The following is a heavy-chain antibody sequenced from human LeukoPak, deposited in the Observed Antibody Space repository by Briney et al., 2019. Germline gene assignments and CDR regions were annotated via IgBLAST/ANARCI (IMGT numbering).Heavy chain of an antibody. CDR2: INHSGST. CDR3: ARAVAFPHRKRGHANWFDP. CDR1: GGSFSGYY. J-gene: IGHJ5*02. V-gene: IGHV4-34*01. Sequence: SETLSPTCAVYGGSFSGYYWSWLRQPPGKGLEWIGEINHSGSTNYNPSLKSRVTISVDTSKNQFSLKLSSVTAADTAVYYCARAVAFPHRKRGHANWFDPWGQGTLVTVSS. D-gene: IGHD1-14*01.